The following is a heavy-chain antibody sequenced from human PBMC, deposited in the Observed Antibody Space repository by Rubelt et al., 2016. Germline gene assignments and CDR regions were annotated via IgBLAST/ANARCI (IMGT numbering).Heavy chain of an antibody. Sequence: QVQLQESGPGLVKPSETLSLTCTVSGYSISSGYYWGWIRQPPGKGLEWIGSIYHSGSTYYNPSLKSRVTISVDTSKNQCSLKLSSVTAADTAVYYCARVSPHYYYYMDVWGKGTTVTVSS. V-gene: IGHV4-38-2*02. J-gene: IGHJ6*03. CDR1: GYSISSGYY. CDR3: ARVSPHYYYYMDV. CDR2: IYHSGST.